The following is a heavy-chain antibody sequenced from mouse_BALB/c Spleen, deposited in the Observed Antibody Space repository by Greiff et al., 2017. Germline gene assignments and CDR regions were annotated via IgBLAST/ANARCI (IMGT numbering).Heavy chain of an antibody. CDR3: ARNDYDSYYFDY. D-gene: IGHD2-4*01. J-gene: IGHJ2*01. CDR1: GYSITSDYA. CDR2: ISYSGST. Sequence: EVKLMESGPGLVKPSQSLSLTCTVTGYSITSDYAWNWIRQFPGNKLEWMGYISYSGSTSYNPSLKSRISITRDTSKNQFFLQLNSVTTEDTATYYCARNDYDSYYFDYWGQGTTLTVSS. V-gene: IGHV3-2*02.